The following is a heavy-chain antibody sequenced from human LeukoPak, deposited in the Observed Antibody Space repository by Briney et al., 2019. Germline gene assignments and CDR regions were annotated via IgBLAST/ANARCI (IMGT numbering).Heavy chain of an antibody. V-gene: IGHV4-39*01. CDR1: GGSISSSSYY. CDR2: IYYSGST. J-gene: IGHJ4*02. Sequence: SETLSLTCTVSGGSISSSSYYWGWIRQPPGKGLEWIGSIYYSGSTYYNPPLKSRVTISVDTSKNQFSLKLSSVTAADTAVYYCARRRYTIDYWGQGTLVTVSS. D-gene: IGHD1-14*01. CDR3: ARRRYTIDY.